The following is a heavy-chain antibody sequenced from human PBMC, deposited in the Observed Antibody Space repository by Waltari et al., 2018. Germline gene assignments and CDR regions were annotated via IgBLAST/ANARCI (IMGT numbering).Heavy chain of an antibody. J-gene: IGHJ4*02. Sequence: VQLVESGGGVVQPGRSLRLSCAASGFTFSSYGMHSVRQAPGKGLEWVSTVTGSGTIAYYADSVKGRFTISRDNSNNMLYVQMNSLRAEDTAVYYCAAFPSMSGRDYWGQGTLVTVSS. V-gene: IGHV3-23*04. CDR2: VTGSGTIA. D-gene: IGHD3-3*01. CDR1: GFTFSSYG. CDR3: AAFPSMSGRDY.